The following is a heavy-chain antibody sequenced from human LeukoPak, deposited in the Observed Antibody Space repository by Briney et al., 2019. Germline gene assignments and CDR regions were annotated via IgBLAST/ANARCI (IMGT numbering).Heavy chain of an antibody. J-gene: IGHJ4*02. Sequence: GGSLRLSCAASGFTFSSYGMHWVRQAPGKGLEGVAVIWYDGSNKYYADSVKGRFTISRDNSKNTLYLQMNSLRAEDTAVYYCAKDLDGVYSYGTFDYWGQGTLVTVSS. V-gene: IGHV3-33*06. CDR1: GFTFSSYG. CDR3: AKDLDGVYSYGTFDY. CDR2: IWYDGSNK. D-gene: IGHD5-18*01.